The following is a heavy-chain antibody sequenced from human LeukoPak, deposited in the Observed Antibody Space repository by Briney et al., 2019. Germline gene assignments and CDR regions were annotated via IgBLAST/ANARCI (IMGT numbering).Heavy chain of an antibody. CDR2: IRSKANSYAT. J-gene: IGHJ4*02. D-gene: IGHD2-21*02. V-gene: IGHV3-73*01. CDR3: TRRSSRGRCGGDCYSGY. Sequence: GGSLRLSCAASGFTFSGSAMHWVRQASGKGLEWVGRIRSKANSYATAYAASVKGRFTISRDDSKNTAYLQMNSLKTEDTAVYYCTRRSSRGRCGGDCYSGYWGQGTLVTVSS. CDR1: GFTFSGSA.